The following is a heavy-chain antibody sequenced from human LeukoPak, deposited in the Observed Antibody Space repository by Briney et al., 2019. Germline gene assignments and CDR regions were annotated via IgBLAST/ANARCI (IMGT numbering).Heavy chain of an antibody. CDR3: AREFGHNRWYFDY. J-gene: IGHJ4*02. D-gene: IGHD5-24*01. CDR2: IRYDGSNK. CDR1: GFTFSNYG. V-gene: IGHV3-30*02. Sequence: GGSLRLSCAASGFTFSNYGMHWVRQAPGKGLEWVAFIRYDGSNKYYADSVKGRFTISRDNAKNSLYLQMNSLRAEDTAVYYCAREFGHNRWYFDYWGQGALVTVSS.